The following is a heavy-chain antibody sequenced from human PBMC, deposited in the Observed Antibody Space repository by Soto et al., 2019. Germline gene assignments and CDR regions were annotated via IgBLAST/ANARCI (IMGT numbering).Heavy chain of an antibody. V-gene: IGHV1-8*01. CDR1: GYTFTTYD. D-gene: IGHD1-1*01. CDR3: ASATGYTNCPDPYYFDS. CDR2: MNPYSGKT. J-gene: IGHJ4*02. Sequence: ASVKVSCKSSGYTFTTYDINWVRQVPGQGVEWIGWMNPYSGKTGYAQKFRDRVTMTRDASISTAEMELSGLMTEDSGLYYCASATGYTNCPDPYYFDSWGQGTLVTVSS.